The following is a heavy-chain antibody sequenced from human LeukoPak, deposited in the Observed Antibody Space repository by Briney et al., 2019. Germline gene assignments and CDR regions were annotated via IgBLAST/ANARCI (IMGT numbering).Heavy chain of an antibody. CDR1: GYSFTSYW. V-gene: IGHV5-51*01. J-gene: IGHJ6*02. Sequence: LGESLKISCKGSGYSFTSYWIGWVRQMPGKGLEWMGIIYPGDSDTRYSPSFQGQVTISADKSISTTYLQWSSLKASDTAMYYCARHEITMVRGVDLVSGMGVWGQGTTVTVSS. D-gene: IGHD3-10*01. CDR2: IYPGDSDT. CDR3: ARHEITMVRGVDLVSGMGV.